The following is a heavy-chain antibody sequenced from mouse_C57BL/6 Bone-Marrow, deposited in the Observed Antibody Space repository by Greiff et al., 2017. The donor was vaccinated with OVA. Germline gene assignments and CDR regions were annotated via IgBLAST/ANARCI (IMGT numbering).Heavy chain of an antibody. D-gene: IGHD2-10*02. CDR2: IDPSDSET. CDR3: ARSYDYAMDY. CDR1: GYTFTSYW. J-gene: IGHJ4*01. Sequence: QVHVKQPGAELVRPGSSVKLSCKASGYTFTSYWMHWVKQRPIQGLEWIGNIDPSDSETHYNQKFKDKATLTVDKSSSTAYMQLSSLTSEDSAVYYCARSYDYAMDYWGQGTSVTVSS. V-gene: IGHV1-52*01.